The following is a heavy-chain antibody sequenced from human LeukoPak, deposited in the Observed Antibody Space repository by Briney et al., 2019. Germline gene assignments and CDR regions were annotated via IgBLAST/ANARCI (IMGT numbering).Heavy chain of an antibody. J-gene: IGHJ5*02. CDR2: INTNTGNP. Sequence: ASVKVSCKASGYTFTSYAMNWVRQALGQGLEWMGWINTNTGNPTYAQGFTGRFVFSLDTSVSTAYLQISSLKAEDTAVYYCARDPTYYDFWSGYYTPHDWLDPWGQGTLVTVSS. D-gene: IGHD3-3*01. CDR3: ARDPTYYDFWSGYYTPHDWLDP. CDR1: GYTFTSYA. V-gene: IGHV7-4-1*02.